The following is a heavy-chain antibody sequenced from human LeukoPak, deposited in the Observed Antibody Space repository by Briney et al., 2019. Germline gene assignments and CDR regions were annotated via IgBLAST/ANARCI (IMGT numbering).Heavy chain of an antibody. D-gene: IGHD2-2*01. J-gene: IGHJ6*03. CDR1: GYSFTSCW. V-gene: IGHV5-51*01. Sequence: GESLKISCKGSGYSFTSCWIGWVRQMPGKGLEWMGIIYPGDSDTRYSPSFQGQVTISADKSISTAYLQWSSLKASDTAMYYCARSMVVVPAAMGYYHYYMDVWGKGTTVTVSS. CDR2: IYPGDSDT. CDR3: ARSMVVVPAAMGYYHYYMDV.